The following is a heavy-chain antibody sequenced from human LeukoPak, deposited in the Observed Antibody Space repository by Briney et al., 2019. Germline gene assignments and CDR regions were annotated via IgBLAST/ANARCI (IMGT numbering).Heavy chain of an antibody. Sequence: PSETLSLTCTVSGGSISSGSYYWSWIRQPAGKGLEWIGRIYTSGGTNYNPSLKSRVTISVDTSKNQFSLKLSSVTAADTAVYYCARANLRWLLFDYWGQGTLVTVSS. CDR1: GGSISSGSYY. J-gene: IGHJ4*02. D-gene: IGHD5-24*01. CDR2: IYTSGGT. V-gene: IGHV4-61*02. CDR3: ARANLRWLLFDY.